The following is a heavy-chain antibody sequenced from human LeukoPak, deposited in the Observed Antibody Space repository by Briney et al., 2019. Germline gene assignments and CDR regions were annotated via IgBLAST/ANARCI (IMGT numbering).Heavy chain of an antibody. CDR3: AGTRDPPGLFDY. D-gene: IGHD2-2*01. CDR2: IYYSGST. V-gene: IGHV4-59*11. J-gene: IGHJ4*02. CDR1: GGSISSHY. Sequence: SETLSLTCTVSGGSISSHYWSWIRQPPGKGLEWIGYIYYSGSTNYNPSLKSRVTISVDTSKNQFSLKLSSVTAADTAVYYCAGTRDPPGLFDYWGQGTLVTVSS.